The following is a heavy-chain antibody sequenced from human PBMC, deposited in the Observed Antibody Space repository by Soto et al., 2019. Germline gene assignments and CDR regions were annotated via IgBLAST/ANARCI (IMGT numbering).Heavy chain of an antibody. CDR1: GVSISSYY. CDR3: ARDGGGVDP. CDR2: IYYSGST. D-gene: IGHD3-16*01. J-gene: IGHJ5*02. V-gene: IGHV4-59*12. Sequence: PSETLSLTCTVSGVSISSYYWIWIRQPPGKGLEWIGYIYYSGSTNYNPSLKSRVTISVDTSKNQFSLKLSSVTAADTAVYYCARDGGGVDPWGQGILVTVSS.